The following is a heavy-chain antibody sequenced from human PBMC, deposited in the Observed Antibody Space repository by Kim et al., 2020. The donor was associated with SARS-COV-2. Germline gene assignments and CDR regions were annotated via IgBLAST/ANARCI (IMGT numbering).Heavy chain of an antibody. CDR3: AKDKYGSGSLRGEGGFDP. CDR1: GFTFDDYA. J-gene: IGHJ5*02. D-gene: IGHD3-10*01. Sequence: GGSLRLSCAASGFTFDDYAMHWVRQAPGKGLEWVSGISWNSGSIGYADSVKGRFTISRDNAKNSLYLQMNSLRAEDTALYYCAKDKYGSGSLRGEGGFDPWGQGTLVTVSS. V-gene: IGHV3-9*01. CDR2: ISWNSGSI.